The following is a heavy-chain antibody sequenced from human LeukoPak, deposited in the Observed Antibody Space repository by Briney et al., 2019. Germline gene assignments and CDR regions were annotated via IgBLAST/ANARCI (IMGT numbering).Heavy chain of an antibody. Sequence: SQTLSLTCTLSGGSISSGSYYLNWIRQPAGKGLEWIGRIYTSGSTDYNYSLKSRVTISIDTPKNQFSLKLRSVTAADMAVYYCALTKVVAATYDAFDIWGQGTMVTVSS. D-gene: IGHD2-15*01. J-gene: IGHJ3*02. CDR3: ALTKVVAATYDAFDI. CDR1: GGSISSGSYY. V-gene: IGHV4-61*02. CDR2: IYTSGST.